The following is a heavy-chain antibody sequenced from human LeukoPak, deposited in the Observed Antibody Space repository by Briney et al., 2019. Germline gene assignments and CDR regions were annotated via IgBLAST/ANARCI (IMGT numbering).Heavy chain of an antibody. CDR2: ISYDGSNK. D-gene: IGHD1/OR15-1a*01. J-gene: IGHJ4*02. V-gene: IGHV3-30*18. CDR3: ANLITMILQEEEVNNAFDY. CDR1: GFTFSSYG. Sequence: GGSLRLTCAASGFTFSSYGMHWVRQAPGKGLEWVAVISYDGSNKYYADSVKGRFTISRDNSKNTLYLQMNSLRAEDTAVYYCANLITMILQEEEVNNAFDYWGQGTLVTVSS.